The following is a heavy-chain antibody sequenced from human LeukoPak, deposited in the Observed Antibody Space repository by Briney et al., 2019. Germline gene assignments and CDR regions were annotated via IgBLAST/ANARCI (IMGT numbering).Heavy chain of an antibody. Sequence: SETLSLTCTVSGGSISSYYWSWIRQPPGKGLEWIGYVYYSGSANYNPSLKSRVTMSVDTSKNQFSLKLSSVTAADTAVYYCARGVAGTVSYYYYYYYMDVWGKGTTVTVSS. J-gene: IGHJ6*03. D-gene: IGHD6-19*01. V-gene: IGHV4-59*01. CDR2: VYYSGSA. CDR1: GGSISSYY. CDR3: ARGVAGTVSYYYYYYYMDV.